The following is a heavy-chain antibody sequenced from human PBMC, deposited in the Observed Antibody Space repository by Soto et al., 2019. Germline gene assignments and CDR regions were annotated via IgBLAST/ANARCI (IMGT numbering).Heavy chain of an antibody. Sequence: GGSLRLSCAASGFTFRSYGMHWVRQAPGKGLEWVAVISYDGSNKYYADSVKGRFTISRDNSKNTLYLQMNSLRAEDTAVYYCAKSHMITFGGVMDYWGQGTLVTVSS. CDR3: AKSHMITFGGVMDY. J-gene: IGHJ4*02. D-gene: IGHD3-16*01. CDR2: ISYDGSNK. V-gene: IGHV3-30*18. CDR1: GFTFRSYG.